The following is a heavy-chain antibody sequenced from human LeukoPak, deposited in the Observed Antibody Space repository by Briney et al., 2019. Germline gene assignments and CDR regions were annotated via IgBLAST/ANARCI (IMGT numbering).Heavy chain of an antibody. CDR1: GYTFTSYG. CDR2: ISAYNGDT. V-gene: IGHV1-18*01. J-gene: IGHJ4*02. Sequence: ASVKVSCKASGYTFTSYGISWVRQAPGQGLEWMGWISAYNGDTNYAQKLQGRVTMTRDTSTSTVYMELSSLRSEDTAVYYCAGDATLDYWGQGTLVTVSS. D-gene: IGHD2-15*01. CDR3: AGDATLDY.